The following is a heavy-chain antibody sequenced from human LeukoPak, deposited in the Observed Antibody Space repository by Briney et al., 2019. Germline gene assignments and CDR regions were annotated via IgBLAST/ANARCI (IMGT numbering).Heavy chain of an antibody. D-gene: IGHD1-7*01. CDR3: ARRPNWNYNRRLYYYMDV. Sequence: SETLSLTCAVYGGSFSGYYWSWIRQPPGKGLEWIGEINHGGSTNYNPSLKSRVTISVDTSKNQFSLKLSSVTAADTAVYYCARRPNWNYNRRLYYYMDVWGKGTTVTVSS. V-gene: IGHV4-34*01. CDR2: INHGGST. CDR1: GGSFSGYY. J-gene: IGHJ6*03.